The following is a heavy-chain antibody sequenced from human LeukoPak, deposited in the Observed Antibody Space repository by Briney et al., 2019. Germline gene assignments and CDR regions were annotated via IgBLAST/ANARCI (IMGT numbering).Heavy chain of an antibody. CDR2: ISGSGSST. D-gene: IGHD3-9*01. V-gene: IGHV3-23*01. CDR1: GFTFSGYA. J-gene: IGHJ4*02. CDR3: TKGDYDILTALDY. Sequence: GGSLRLSCAASGFTFSGYAMSWVRPAPGKGREWGSGISGSGSSTYYADSVKGRFTISRDNSKNTLYLQMNTLRPEDTAVYYCTKGDYDILTALDYWGQGTLVTVSS.